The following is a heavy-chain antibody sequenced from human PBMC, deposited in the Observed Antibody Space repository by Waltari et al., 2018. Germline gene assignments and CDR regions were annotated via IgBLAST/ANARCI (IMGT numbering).Heavy chain of an antibody. CDR1: GYTFTSYA. CDR3: AREDTIFGVVIPYYFDY. Sequence: QVQLVQSGAEVKKPGASVKVSCKASGYTFTSYAMHWVRQAPGQRLEWMGWINPNSGGTNYAHKFQGRVTMTRDTSISTAYMELSRLRSDDTAVYYCAREDTIFGVVIPYYFDYWGQGTLVTVSS. J-gene: IGHJ4*02. CDR2: INPNSGGT. D-gene: IGHD3-3*01. V-gene: IGHV1-2*07.